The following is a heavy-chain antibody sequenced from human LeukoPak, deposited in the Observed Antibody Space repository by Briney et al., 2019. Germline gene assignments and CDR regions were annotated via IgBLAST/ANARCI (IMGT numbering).Heavy chain of an antibody. J-gene: IGHJ4*02. CDR2: ISSSSSYI. CDR1: GFTFSSYS. CDR3: AREARGYYDSSGYLFDY. D-gene: IGHD3-22*01. V-gene: IGHV3-21*01. Sequence: GGSLRLSCAASGFTFSSYSMNWVRQAPGKGLEWVSSISSSSSYIYYADSVKGRFTISRDNAKNSLYLQMNSLRAEDTAVYYCAREARGYYDSSGYLFDYWGQGTLVTVSS.